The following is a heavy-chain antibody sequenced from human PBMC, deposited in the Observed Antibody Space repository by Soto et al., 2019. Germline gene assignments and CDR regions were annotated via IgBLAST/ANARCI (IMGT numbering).Heavy chain of an antibody. CDR3: ARDPPSGATLDWFDS. D-gene: IGHD1-26*01. Sequence: CAASGFSFSSDSMGWVRQAPGKGLEWVASISSSGSFMNYADSVKGRFTISRDNAKNSLYLQMRSLKDDDTAVYYCARDPPSGATLDWFDSWGQGTLVTVSS. CDR2: ISSSGSFM. CDR1: GFSFSSDS. V-gene: IGHV3-21*01. J-gene: IGHJ5*01.